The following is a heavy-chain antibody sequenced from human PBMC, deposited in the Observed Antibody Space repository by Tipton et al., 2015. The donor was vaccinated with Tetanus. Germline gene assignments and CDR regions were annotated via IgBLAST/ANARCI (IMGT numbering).Heavy chain of an antibody. V-gene: IGHV4-31*03. CDR3: ARDQGGGRVVRLNWFDP. Sequence: SLTCTVSGGSISSGGFFWNWIRQFPGKGLEWIGYVYYSGSTFYNPSLKSRVTISVDTSKNQFSLNLTSVTAADTAVYYCARDQGGGRVVRLNWFDPWGHGTLVTVSS. CDR1: GGSISSGGFF. CDR2: VYYSGST. J-gene: IGHJ5*02. D-gene: IGHD6-6*01.